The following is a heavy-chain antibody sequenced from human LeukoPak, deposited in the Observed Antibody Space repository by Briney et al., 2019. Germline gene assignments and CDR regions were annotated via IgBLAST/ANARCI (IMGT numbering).Heavy chain of an antibody. CDR2: INHSGST. Sequence: TSETLSLTCAVYGGSFSGYYWSWIRQPPGKGLEWIGEINHSGSTNYNPSLKSRVTISVDTSKNQFSLKLSSVTAADTAVYYCSAYDILTGYLDYWGQGTLVTVSS. CDR1: GGSFSGYY. CDR3: SAYDILTGYLDY. V-gene: IGHV4-34*01. D-gene: IGHD3-9*01. J-gene: IGHJ4*02.